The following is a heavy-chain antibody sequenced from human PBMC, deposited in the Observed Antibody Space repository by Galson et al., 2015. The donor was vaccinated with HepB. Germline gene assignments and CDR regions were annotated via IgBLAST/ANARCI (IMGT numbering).Heavy chain of an antibody. J-gene: IGHJ6*03. CDR2: ISAYNGNT. D-gene: IGHD3-10*01. CDR3: ARRITMVQGVIRGYYYYYMDV. Sequence: SVKVSCKASGYTFTSYGISWVRQAPGQGLEWMGWISAYNGNTNYAQKLQGRVTMTTDTSTSTAYMELRSLRSDDTAVYYCARRITMVQGVIRGYYYYYMDVWGKGTTVTVSS. CDR1: GYTFTSYG. V-gene: IGHV1-18*01.